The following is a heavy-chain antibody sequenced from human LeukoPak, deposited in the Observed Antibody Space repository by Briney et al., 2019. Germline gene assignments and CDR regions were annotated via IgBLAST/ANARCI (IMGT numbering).Heavy chain of an antibody. V-gene: IGHV3-21*01. Sequence: PGGSLRLSCAASGFTFSSYSMNWVRQAPGKGLEWVSSISSSSSYIYYADSVKGRFTISRDNAKNSLYLQMNSLRAEDTAVYYCAKLSIQLLWFGELFPNDAFDIWGQGTMVTVSS. CDR1: GFTFSSYS. CDR2: ISSSSSYI. J-gene: IGHJ3*02. D-gene: IGHD3-10*01. CDR3: AKLSIQLLWFGELFPNDAFDI.